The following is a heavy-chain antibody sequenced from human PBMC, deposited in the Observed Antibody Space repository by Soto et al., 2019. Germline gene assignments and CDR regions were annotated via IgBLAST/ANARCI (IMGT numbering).Heavy chain of an antibody. J-gene: IGHJ6*02. CDR2: IIPIFGTA. Sequence: QVQLVQSGAEVKKPGSSVKVSCKASGGTFSSYAISWVRQAPGQGLEWMGGIIPIFGTANYAQKFQGRVTITADEATSTAYMELRSLRSEETAVYYCATGADGYYYYGMDVWGQGTTVTVSS. V-gene: IGHV1-69*12. CDR3: ATGADGYYYYGMDV. CDR1: GGTFSSYA.